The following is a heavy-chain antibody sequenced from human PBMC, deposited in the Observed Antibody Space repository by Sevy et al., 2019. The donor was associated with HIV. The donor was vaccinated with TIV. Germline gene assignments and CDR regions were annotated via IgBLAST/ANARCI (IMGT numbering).Heavy chain of an antibody. CDR1: GFTSSKYS. CDR2: FSFGCGEI. J-gene: IGHJ4*02. V-gene: IGHV3-23*01. CDR3: AREGCTKPHDY. Sequence: GGSLRLSCAASGFTSSKYSMSWVRQPPGKGLEWVSTFSFGCGEINYADSVKGRFTISRDNSKSSVYLQMNNLRPEDTAVYYCAREGCTKPHDYWGQGTLVTVSS. D-gene: IGHD2-8*01.